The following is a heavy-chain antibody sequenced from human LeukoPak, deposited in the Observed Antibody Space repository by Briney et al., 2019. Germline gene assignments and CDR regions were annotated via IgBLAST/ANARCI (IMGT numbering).Heavy chain of an antibody. CDR1: GGSISSYY. D-gene: IGHD1-26*01. Sequence: SETLSLTCTVSGGSISSYYWSWIRQSAGKGLEWIGRIYTSGSTNYNPSLKSRVTMSVDTSKNQFSPKLSSVTAADTAVYYCARNGGSGTYYDGSFDYWGQGTLVTVSS. J-gene: IGHJ4*02. CDR3: ARNGGSGTYYDGSFDY. V-gene: IGHV4-4*07. CDR2: IYTSGST.